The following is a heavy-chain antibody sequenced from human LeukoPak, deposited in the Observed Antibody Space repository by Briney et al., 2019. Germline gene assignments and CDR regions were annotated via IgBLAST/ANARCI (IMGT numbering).Heavy chain of an antibody. CDR2: IYSGGST. CDR3: ASEDCGGDCYSFPLDY. CDR1: GFTVSSNY. Sequence: GGSLRLSCAASGFTVSSNYMSWVRQAPGKGLEWVSVIYSGGSTYYADSVKGRFTISRDNSKNTLYLQMNSLRAEDTAVYYCASEDCGGDCYSFPLDYWGQGTLVTVSS. V-gene: IGHV3-53*01. J-gene: IGHJ4*02. D-gene: IGHD2-21*02.